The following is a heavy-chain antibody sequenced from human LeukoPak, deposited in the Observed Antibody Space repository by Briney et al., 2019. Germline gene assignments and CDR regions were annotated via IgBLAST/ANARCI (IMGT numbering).Heavy chain of an antibody. CDR2: IKDSGTT. J-gene: IGHJ4*02. CDR3: ARESPHTFYFDY. Sequence: GASVKVSCKASGCSFTTYHIHWVRQAPGQGLAWMGIIKDSGTTIYPQKFQGRVTMTRDTSTSTVYMEVSSLRSEDTAVYYCARESPHTFYFDYWGQGTLVTVSS. CDR1: GCSFTTYH. D-gene: IGHD3-16*01. V-gene: IGHV1-46*01.